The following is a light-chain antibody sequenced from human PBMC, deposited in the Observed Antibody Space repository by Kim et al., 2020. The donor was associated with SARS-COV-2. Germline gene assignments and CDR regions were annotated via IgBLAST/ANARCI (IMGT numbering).Light chain of an antibody. CDR3: SSYTSSNTLVV. CDR2: DVS. Sequence: QSLTLSCTGTSSVVGGYNYVSWYQQHPGTAPKLMIYDVSNRPSGVFNRFSGSKSGNTASLTISGLQAEDEADYYCSSYTSSNTLVVFGGGTQLTVL. CDR1: SSVVGGYNY. J-gene: IGLJ2*01. V-gene: IGLV2-14*03.